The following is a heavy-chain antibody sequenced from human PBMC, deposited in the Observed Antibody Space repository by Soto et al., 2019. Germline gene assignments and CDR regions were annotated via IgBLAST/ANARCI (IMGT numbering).Heavy chain of an antibody. J-gene: IGHJ4*02. CDR3: ARESYYDSSGYHRFFDY. V-gene: IGHV4-31*03. CDR2: IYYSGST. Sequence: SETLSLTCTVSGGSISSGGYYWSWIRQHPGKGLEWIGYIYYSGSTYYNPSLKSRVTISVDTSKNQFSLKLSSVTAADTAVYYCARESYYDSSGYHRFFDYWGQGTLVTVSS. D-gene: IGHD3-22*01. CDR1: GGSISSGGYY.